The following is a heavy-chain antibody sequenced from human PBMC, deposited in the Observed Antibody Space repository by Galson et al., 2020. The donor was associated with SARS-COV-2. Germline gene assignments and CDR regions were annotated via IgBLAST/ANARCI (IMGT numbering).Heavy chain of an antibody. CDR3: ARLSAGLYGGTSPSDYYFYGMDV. V-gene: IGHV4-39*01. CDR1: GGSISSRSYY. CDR2: VYYSGSI. J-gene: IGHJ6*02. Sequence: ETSETLSLTCTVSGGSISSRSYYWGWIRQSPGKGLEWIASVYYSGSIYYNPSLKSRVTISVDTSKNQFSLRLSSVTAADTAVYYCARLSAGLYGGTSPSDYYFYGMDVWGQGTTVTVSS. D-gene: IGHD4-17*01.